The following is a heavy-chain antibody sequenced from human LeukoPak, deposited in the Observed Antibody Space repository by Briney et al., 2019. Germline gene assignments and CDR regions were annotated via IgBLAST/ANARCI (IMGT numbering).Heavy chain of an antibody. CDR3: ARDAPWVVRGVNSPFDI. CDR1: GYNFFTYG. J-gene: IGHJ3*02. Sequence: GASVKVSCKASGYNFFTYGITWVRQAPGQGLGWMGWISPHNGNYAQKFQDRVIMTTDTSTNTAYMELRSLRSDDTAVYYCARDAPWVVRGVNSPFDIWGQGTMVTVSS. D-gene: IGHD3-10*01. CDR2: ISPHNGN. V-gene: IGHV1-18*01.